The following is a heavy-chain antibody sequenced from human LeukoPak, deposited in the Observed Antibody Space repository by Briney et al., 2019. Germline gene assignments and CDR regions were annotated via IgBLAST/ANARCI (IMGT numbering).Heavy chain of an antibody. D-gene: IGHD5-18*01. J-gene: IGHJ5*02. Sequence: GGSLRLSCAASGFTFSSYDMHWVRQGTGKGLEWVSGIDTAGDTYYPGSVKGRFTISRENAKNSLYLQMNSLRAEDTAVYYCARGRGYSQSNWVDPWGQGTMVTVSA. CDR1: GFTFSSYD. CDR2: IDTAGDT. V-gene: IGHV3-13*01. CDR3: ARGRGYSQSNWVDP.